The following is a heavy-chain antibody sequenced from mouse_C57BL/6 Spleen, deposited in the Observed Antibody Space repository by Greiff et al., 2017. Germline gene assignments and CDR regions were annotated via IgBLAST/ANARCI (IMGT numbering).Heavy chain of an antibody. V-gene: IGHV1-61*01. CDR2: IYPSDSET. CDR1: GYTFTSYW. Sequence: VQLQQSGAELVRPGSSVKLSCKASGYTFTSYWMDWVKQRPGQGLEWIGNIYPSDSETHYNQKFKDKATLTVDKSSSTAYMQLSSLTSEDSAVYYCARPKSSYNAMDYWGQGTSVTVSS. CDR3: ARPKSSYNAMDY. D-gene: IGHD1-1*01. J-gene: IGHJ4*01.